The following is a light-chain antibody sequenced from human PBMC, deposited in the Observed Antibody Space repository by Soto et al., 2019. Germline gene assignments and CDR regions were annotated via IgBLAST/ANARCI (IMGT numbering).Light chain of an antibody. J-gene: IGLJ1*01. Sequence: QSVLTQPASVSGSPGQSITISCTGTSSDVGGYNYVSWYQQHPGKAPKIMIYEVSNRPSGVFNRFSGSKSGNTASLTISGLQAEDEADYYCSSFTSSSTLGYVFGTGTKGT. CDR2: EVS. CDR3: SSFTSSSTLGYV. V-gene: IGLV2-14*01. CDR1: SSDVGGYNY.